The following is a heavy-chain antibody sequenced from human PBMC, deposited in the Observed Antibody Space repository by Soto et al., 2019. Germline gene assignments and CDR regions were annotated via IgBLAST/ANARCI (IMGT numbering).Heavy chain of an antibody. V-gene: IGHV3-23*01. CDR2: LSGSGGST. D-gene: IGHD6-6*01. J-gene: IGHJ6*02. Sequence: EVQLLESGGGLVQPGGSLRLSCAASEFTFSSYAVNWVRQAPGKGLEWVSALSGSGGSTYYADSVKGRFTISRDNSKNTLYRQMNSLRAEDSAVYYCAKGIAARSYGMDVWGQGTTVTVSS. CDR1: EFTFSSYA. CDR3: AKGIAARSYGMDV.